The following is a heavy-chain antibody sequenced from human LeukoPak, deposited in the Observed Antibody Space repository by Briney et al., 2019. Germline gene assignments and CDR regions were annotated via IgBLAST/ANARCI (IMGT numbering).Heavy chain of an antibody. CDR2: IIPIFGTA. CDR1: GYTFTSYG. Sequence: RASVKVSCKASGYTFTSYGISWVRQAPGQGLEWMGGIIPIFGTANYAQKFQGRVTITADESTSTAYMELSSLRSEDTAVYYCASGGVEMLTYYYYGMDVWGQGTTVTVSS. J-gene: IGHJ6*02. V-gene: IGHV1-69*13. D-gene: IGHD4/OR15-4a*01. CDR3: ASGGVEMLTYYYYGMDV.